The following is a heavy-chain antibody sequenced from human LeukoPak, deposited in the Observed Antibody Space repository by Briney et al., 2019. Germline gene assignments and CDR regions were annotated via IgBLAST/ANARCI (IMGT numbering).Heavy chain of an antibody. CDR2: IKQDGSEK. D-gene: IGHD6-19*01. J-gene: IGHJ4*02. V-gene: IGHV3-7*01. CDR3: AKGGWCPDC. Sequence: GGSLRLSCAASGFIFSSSWMSWVRQAPGKGLEWVAYIKQDGSEKYYVDSVKGRFTISRDNAESSLYLQMNSLRAEDTAVYYCAKGGWCPDCWGRGTLVTVSS. CDR1: GFIFSSSW.